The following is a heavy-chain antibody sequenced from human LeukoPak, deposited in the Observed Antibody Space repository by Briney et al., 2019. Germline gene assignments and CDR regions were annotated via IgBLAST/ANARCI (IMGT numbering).Heavy chain of an antibody. CDR3: ERDTIVLVVAATLEVYYGMDV. CDR2: ISAYNGNT. CDR1: GYTFTSYG. V-gene: IGHV1-18*01. D-gene: IGHD2-15*01. J-gene: IGHJ6*02. Sequence: ASVKVSCKASGYTFTSYGISWVRQAPGQGLEWMGWISAYNGNTNYAQKLQGRVTMTTDTSTSTAYMELRSLRSDDTAVYYCERDTIVLVVAATLEVYYGMDVWGQGTTVTVSS.